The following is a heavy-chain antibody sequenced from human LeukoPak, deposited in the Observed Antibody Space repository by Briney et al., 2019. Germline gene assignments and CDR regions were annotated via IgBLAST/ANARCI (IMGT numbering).Heavy chain of an antibody. J-gene: IGHJ4*02. Sequence: GASVKVSCKASGYTFTSYGISWVRQAPGQGLEWMGWISGYNGDTNYAQKFQGRVTMTTDTSTSTGYMELRSLRSDDPAVYYCVRDLGSGWPDYWGQGTRVTVSS. CDR3: VRDLGSGWPDY. CDR1: GYTFTSYG. CDR2: ISGYNGDT. D-gene: IGHD6-19*01. V-gene: IGHV1-18*01.